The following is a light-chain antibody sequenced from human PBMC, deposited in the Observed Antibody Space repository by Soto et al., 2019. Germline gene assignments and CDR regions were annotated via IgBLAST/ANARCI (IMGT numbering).Light chain of an antibody. J-gene: IGLJ2*01. CDR2: EVS. CDR3: SSYTGTSTLVV. Sequence: QSALTQPASVSGSPGQSITISCSGRSSDVGGYNHVSWYQQHPGKAPHVMIYEVSNRPSGVSHRFTGSKSGNTASLTISGLQAEGEADYYCSSYTGTSTLVVFGGRTKLTVL. V-gene: IGLV2-14*01. CDR1: SSDVGGYNH.